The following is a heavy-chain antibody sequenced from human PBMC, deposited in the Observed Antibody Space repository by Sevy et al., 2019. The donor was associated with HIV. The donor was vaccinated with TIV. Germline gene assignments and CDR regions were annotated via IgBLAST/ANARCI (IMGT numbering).Heavy chain of an antibody. D-gene: IGHD6-19*01. Sequence: SETLSLTCTVSGDSISSYYWSWIRQPPGKGLEWIGYLYYSGITNYNPSLKSRVTISGDTSKNQFFLKLSSVTAADTAVYYCARGLAYYFDYWGQGTLVTVSS. CDR3: ARGLAYYFDY. CDR1: GDSISSYY. J-gene: IGHJ4*02. V-gene: IGHV4-59*01. CDR2: LYYSGIT.